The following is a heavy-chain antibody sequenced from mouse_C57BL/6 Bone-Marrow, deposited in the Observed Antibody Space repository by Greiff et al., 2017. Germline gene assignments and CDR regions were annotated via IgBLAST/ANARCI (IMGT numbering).Heavy chain of an antibody. CDR3: TPFYYGSSYWYFDV. CDR2: IDPENGDT. CDR1: GFNIKDDY. J-gene: IGHJ1*03. D-gene: IGHD1-1*01. Sequence: DVKLVESGAELVRPGASVKLSCTASGFNIKDDYMHWVKQRPEQGLEWIGWIDPENGDTEYASKFQGKATITADTSSNTAYLQLSSLTSEDTVVYYCTPFYYGSSYWYFDVWGTGTTVTVSS. V-gene: IGHV14-4*01.